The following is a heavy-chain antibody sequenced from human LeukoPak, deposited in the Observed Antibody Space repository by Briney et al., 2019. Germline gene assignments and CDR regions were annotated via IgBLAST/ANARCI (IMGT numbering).Heavy chain of an antibody. J-gene: IGHJ4*02. V-gene: IGHV1-18*01. Sequence: ASVKVSCKASGYTFTSYGISWVRQAPGQGLEWMGWISAYNGNTNHAQKLQGRVTMTTDTSTSTAYMELRSLRSDDTAVYYCARSTMVRGVIIGEIDYWGQGTLVTVSS. CDR2: ISAYNGNT. CDR1: GYTFTSYG. D-gene: IGHD3-10*01. CDR3: ARSTMVRGVIIGEIDY.